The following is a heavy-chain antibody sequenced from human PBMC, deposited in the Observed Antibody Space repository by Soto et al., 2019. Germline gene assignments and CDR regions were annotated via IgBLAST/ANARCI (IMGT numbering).Heavy chain of an antibody. Sequence: VRSLRLSCSASGFTFNQYSMQWVRQSPGKGLQFVSTISSNGGGTDYTDSVKGRFTISRDNSKKTLYLQMSRLRPGDTAVYYCVKDLFGMDVWGQGTTVTVSS. CDR1: GFTFNQYS. J-gene: IGHJ6*02. V-gene: IGHV3-64D*06. CDR3: VKDLFGMDV. CDR2: ISSNGGGT.